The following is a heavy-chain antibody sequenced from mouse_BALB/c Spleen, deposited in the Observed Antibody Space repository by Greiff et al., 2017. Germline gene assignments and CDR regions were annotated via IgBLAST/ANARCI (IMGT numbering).Heavy chain of an antibody. D-gene: IGHD1-1*01. CDR1: GFNIKDYY. CDR2: IDPENGNT. CDR3: AVYYYGSLFAY. Sequence: VQLQQSGAELVRPGALVKLSCKASGFNIKDYYMHWVKQRPEQGLEWIGWIDPENGNTIYDPKFQGKASITADTSSNTAYLQLSSLTSEDTAVYYCAVYYYGSLFAYWGQGTLVTVSA. J-gene: IGHJ3*01. V-gene: IGHV14-1*02.